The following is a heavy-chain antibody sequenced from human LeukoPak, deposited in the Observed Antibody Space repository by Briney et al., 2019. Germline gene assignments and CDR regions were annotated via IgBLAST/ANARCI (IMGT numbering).Heavy chain of an antibody. J-gene: IGHJ4*02. CDR3: ARDLSIAAAGDFDY. Sequence: ASVKVSCKSSGGTFSSYAISWVRQAPGQGLEWMGGIIPIFGTANYAQKFQGRVTITADESTSTAYMELSSLRSEDTAVYYCARDLSIAAAGDFDYWGQGTLVTVSS. D-gene: IGHD6-13*01. V-gene: IGHV1-69*13. CDR1: GGTFSSYA. CDR2: IIPIFGTA.